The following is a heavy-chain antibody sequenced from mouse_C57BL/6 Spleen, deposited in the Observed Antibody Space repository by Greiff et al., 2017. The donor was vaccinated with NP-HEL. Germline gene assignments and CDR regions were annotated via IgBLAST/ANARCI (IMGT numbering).Heavy chain of an antibody. CDR3: ARRDSSGHFDY. J-gene: IGHJ2*01. D-gene: IGHD3-2*02. CDR2: ISSGSSTI. V-gene: IGHV5-17*01. CDR1: GFTFSDYG. Sequence: EVQGVESGGGLVKPGWSLKLSCAASGFTFSDYGMHWVRQAPEKGLEWVAYISSGSSTIYYADTVKGRFTISRDNAKNTLFLQMTSLRSEDTAMYYCARRDSSGHFDYWGQGTTLTVSS.